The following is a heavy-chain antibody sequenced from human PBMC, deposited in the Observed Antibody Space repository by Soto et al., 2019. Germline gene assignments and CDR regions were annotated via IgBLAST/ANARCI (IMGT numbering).Heavy chain of an antibody. CDR1: GGSISSYY. CDR2: IYYSGST. D-gene: IGHD5-12*01. V-gene: IGHV4-59*01. J-gene: IGHJ4*02. Sequence: SETLSLTCTVSGGSISSYYWSWIRQPPGKGLEWIGYIYYSGSTNYNPSLKSRVTISVDTSKNQFSLKLSSVTAADTAVYYCARRDSGYDYGTVFDYWGQGTLVTVSS. CDR3: ARRDSGYDYGTVFDY.